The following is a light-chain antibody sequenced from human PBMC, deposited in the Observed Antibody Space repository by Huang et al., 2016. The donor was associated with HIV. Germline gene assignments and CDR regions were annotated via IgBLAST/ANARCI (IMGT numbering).Light chain of an antibody. CDR1: QSVSSSC. Sequence: EIVLTQSPGTLSLSPGERATLSCRASQSVSSSCLAWYQQKPGQAPRLLIYGASSRATGSPDRFSGSGSGTDFTLTISRLEPEDFAVYYCQQYGSSPLFTFGPGTKVDIK. CDR3: QQYGSSPLFT. V-gene: IGKV3-20*01. CDR2: GAS. J-gene: IGKJ3*01.